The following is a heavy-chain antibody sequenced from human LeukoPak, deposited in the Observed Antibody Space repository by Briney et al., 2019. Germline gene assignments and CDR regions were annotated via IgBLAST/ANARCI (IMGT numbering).Heavy chain of an antibody. J-gene: IGHJ4*02. V-gene: IGHV3-64D*06. D-gene: IGHD6-19*01. CDR3: VKDSEGYSSGWTYFDY. Sequence: PGGSLRLSCSASGLTFSSYAMHWVRQAPGKGLEYVSAISSNGGSTYYADSVKGRFTISRDNSKNTLYLQMSSLRAEDTAVYYCVKDSEGYSSGWTYFDYWGQGTLVTVSS. CDR2: ISSNGGST. CDR1: GLTFSSYA.